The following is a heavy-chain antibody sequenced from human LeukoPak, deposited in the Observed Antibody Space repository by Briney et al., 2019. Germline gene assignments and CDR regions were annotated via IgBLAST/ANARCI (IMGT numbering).Heavy chain of an antibody. CDR1: GGSISSSSYY. V-gene: IGHV4-39*01. Sequence: PSETLSLTCTVSGGSISSSSYYWGWIRQPPGKGLEWIGSIYYSGSTYYNPSLKSRVTISVDTSNNQSSLQLSSVTAADTAVYYGASPNVYDISGYYVWGQGTLVTVSS. D-gene: IGHD3-22*01. CDR3: ASPNVYDISGYYV. CDR2: IYYSGST. J-gene: IGHJ4*02.